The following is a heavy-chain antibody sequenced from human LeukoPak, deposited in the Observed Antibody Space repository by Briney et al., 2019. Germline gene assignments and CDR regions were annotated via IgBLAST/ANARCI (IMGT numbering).Heavy chain of an antibody. CDR2: VNPQGSGT. J-gene: IGHJ4*02. Sequence: GESLRLSCAASGFTFSSYWMHWVRQAPGKGLVWVSRVNPQGSGTSYTDSVKGRFTISRDNAKDALHLRMDNLRVEDTAVYYCARARWSSTGWFLGYWGQGTLVTVSS. V-gene: IGHV3-74*01. CDR3: ARARWSSTGWFLGY. D-gene: IGHD6-19*01. CDR1: GFTFSSYW.